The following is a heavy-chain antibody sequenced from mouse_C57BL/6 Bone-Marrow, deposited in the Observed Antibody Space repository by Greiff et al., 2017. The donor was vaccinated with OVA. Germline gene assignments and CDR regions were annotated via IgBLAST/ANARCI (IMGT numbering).Heavy chain of an antibody. CDR2: ISSGSSTI. V-gene: IGHV5-17*01. CDR1: GFTFSDYG. D-gene: IGHD6-1*01. J-gene: IGHJ3*01. Sequence: DVMLVESGGGLVKPGGSLKLSCAASGFTFSDYGMHWVRQAPEKGLEWVAYISSGSSTIYYADTVKGRFTISRDNAKNTLFLQMTSLRSEDTAMYYCARRDLSAYWFAYWGQGTLVTVSA. CDR3: ARRDLSAYWFAY.